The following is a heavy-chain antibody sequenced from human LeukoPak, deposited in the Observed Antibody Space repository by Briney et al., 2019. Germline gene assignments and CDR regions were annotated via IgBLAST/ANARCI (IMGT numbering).Heavy chain of an antibody. J-gene: IGHJ4*02. CDR2: IITIFGTA. CDR3: ARPPRYCSSTSCYTFGY. V-gene: IGHV1-69*05. CDR1: GGTFSSYA. Sequence: GASVKVSCKASGGTFSSYAISWVRQAPGQGLEWMGGIITIFGTASYAQKFQGRGTITTDESTSTAYMELSSLRSEDTAVYYCARPPRYCSSTSCYTFGYWGQGTLVTVSS. D-gene: IGHD2-2*02.